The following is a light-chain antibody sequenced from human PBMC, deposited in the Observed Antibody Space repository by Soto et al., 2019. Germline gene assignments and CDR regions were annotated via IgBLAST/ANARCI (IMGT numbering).Light chain of an antibody. CDR2: EVS. V-gene: IGLV2-14*03. Sequence: SVLTQPASVSGSPGQSITISCTGTRNDIGDYGFVSWYQQHPGKVPKLLIFEVSDRPSGVSSRFSGPKSGNTASLTISGLQAEDEAHYYCSSYTGSYTYVFGTGTKVTVL. J-gene: IGLJ1*01. CDR1: RNDIGDYGF. CDR3: SSYTGSYTYV.